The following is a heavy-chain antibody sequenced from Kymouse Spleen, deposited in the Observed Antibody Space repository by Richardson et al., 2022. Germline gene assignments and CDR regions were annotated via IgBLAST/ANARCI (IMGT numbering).Heavy chain of an antibody. CDR2: ISWNSGSI. J-gene: IGHJ6*02. D-gene: IGHD6-13*01. CDR3: AKDIWGAAAAYYYYGMDV. V-gene: IGHV3-9*01. CDR1: GFTFDDYA. Sequence: EVQLVESGGGLVQPGRSLRLSCAASGFTFDDYAMHWVRQAPGKGLEWVSGISWNSGSIGYADSVKGRFTISRDNAKNSLYLQMNSLRAEDTALYYCAKDIWGAAAAYYYYGMDVWGQGTTVTVSS.